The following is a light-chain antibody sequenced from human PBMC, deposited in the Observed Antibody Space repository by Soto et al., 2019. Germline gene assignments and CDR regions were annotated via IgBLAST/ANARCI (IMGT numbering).Light chain of an antibody. J-gene: IGLJ1*01. CDR3: NSFRVSHLYV. Sequence: QSVLTQPPSASGSPGQSVTISCTGTSSDVGGYNYVSWYQQHPGKAPKLMIYEVSKRPSGVPDRFSGSKSGNTASLTVSGLQAEDEADYYCNSFRVSHLYVFGTGTKLTVL. V-gene: IGLV2-8*01. CDR1: SSDVGGYNY. CDR2: EVS.